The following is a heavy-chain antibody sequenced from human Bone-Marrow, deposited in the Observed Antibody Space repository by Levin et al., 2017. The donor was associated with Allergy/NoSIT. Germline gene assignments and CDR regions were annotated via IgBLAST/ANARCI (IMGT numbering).Heavy chain of an antibody. D-gene: IGHD2-21*01. CDR2: ILRETGST. CDR1: EFTFDDYA. V-gene: IGHV3-9*01. J-gene: IGHJ4*02. Sequence: SLKISCEASEFTFDDYAMHWVRQAPGKGPEWVSGILRETGSTGYADSVKGRFTISRDNAKNSLYLQMNSLRPEDTALYYFVRDMGVRNAASGYWGQGTLVTVSS. CDR3: VRDMGVRNAASGY.